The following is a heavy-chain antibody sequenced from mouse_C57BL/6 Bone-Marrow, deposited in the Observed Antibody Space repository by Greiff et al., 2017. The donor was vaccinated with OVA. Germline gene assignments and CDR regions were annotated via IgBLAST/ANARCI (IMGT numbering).Heavy chain of an antibody. Sequence: EVQLQQSVAELVRPGASVKLSCTASGFTINNTYMHWVKQRPDQGLEWIGRIDPSNGNTKYAPKFQGKATLTADTSSNTAYLQLSSLTSEDTAIYFCAPIYDGYPYYFGGWGKGTTLTVSS. CDR2: IDPSNGNT. V-gene: IGHV14-3*01. CDR3: APIYDGYPYYFGG. J-gene: IGHJ2*01. D-gene: IGHD2-3*01. CDR1: GFTINNTY.